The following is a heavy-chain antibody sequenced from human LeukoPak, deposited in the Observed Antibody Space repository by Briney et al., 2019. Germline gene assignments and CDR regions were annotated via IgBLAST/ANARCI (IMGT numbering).Heavy chain of an antibody. Sequence: ASVKVSCKASGGTFSSYAISWVRQAPGQGLEWMGIINPSGGSTSYAQKFQGRVTMTRDTSTSTVYMELSSLRSEDTAVYYCARVCGITMVRGVIDPFDYWGQGTLVTVSS. J-gene: IGHJ4*02. CDR2: INPSGGST. V-gene: IGHV1-46*01. CDR1: GGTFSSYA. D-gene: IGHD3-10*01. CDR3: ARVCGITMVRGVIDPFDY.